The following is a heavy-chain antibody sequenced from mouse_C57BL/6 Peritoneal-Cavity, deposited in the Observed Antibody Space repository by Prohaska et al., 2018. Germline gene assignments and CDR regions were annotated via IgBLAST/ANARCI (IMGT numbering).Heavy chain of an antibody. CDR2: IWRGGST. Sequence: GVLWVRQSPGKGLEWLGVIWRGGSTDYNAAFMSRLSITKDNSKSQVFFKMNSLQADDTAIYYCAKGDYDYVYYYAMDYWGQGTSVTVSS. CDR3: AKGDYDYVYYYAMDY. J-gene: IGHJ4*01. V-gene: IGHV2-5*01. D-gene: IGHD2-4*01. CDR1: G.